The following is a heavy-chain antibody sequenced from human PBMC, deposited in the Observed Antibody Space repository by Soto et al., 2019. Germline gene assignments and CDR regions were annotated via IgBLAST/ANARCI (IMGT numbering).Heavy chain of an antibody. Sequence: ASVKVSCKXSGYTFTDYHIHWVRQAPGQGLEFMGWINANNGGAGSAQQFQGRVTVTRDTSITTVYMELSNLRSDDTAVYYCAREGGSETLQPSYNWFDTWGQGTRVTVTS. J-gene: IGHJ5*02. CDR1: GYTFTDYH. CDR2: INANNGGA. D-gene: IGHD6-25*01. V-gene: IGHV1-2*02. CDR3: AREGGSETLQPSYNWFDT.